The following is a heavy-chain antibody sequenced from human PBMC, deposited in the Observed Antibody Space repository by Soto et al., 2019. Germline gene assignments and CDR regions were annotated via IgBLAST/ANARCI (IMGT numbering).Heavy chain of an antibody. J-gene: IGHJ6*02. CDR3: ASYHLNSYYYGMDV. V-gene: IGHV1-18*01. Sequence: QVQLVQSGAEVKKPGASVKVSCKASGYTFTSYGISWVRQAPGQGLEWMGWISAYNGNADYAQKLQGRVTMTTDTSTSTAYMELRSLRSDDTAVYYCASYHLNSYYYGMDVWGQGTTVTVSS. CDR1: GYTFTSYG. CDR2: ISAYNGNA.